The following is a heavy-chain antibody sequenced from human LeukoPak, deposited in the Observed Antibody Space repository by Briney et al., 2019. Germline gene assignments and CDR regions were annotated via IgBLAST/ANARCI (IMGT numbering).Heavy chain of an antibody. CDR1: GLTFSRYA. CDR2: SGSGGGT. J-gene: IGHJ4*02. CDR3: AKTGTDDGYSIYFDH. Sequence: PGGSLRLSCAASGLTFSRYAMSWVRQAPGKGLEWVLTSGSGGGTYNADSVKGRFTISRDNSQNTLYLQMNSLRAEDTAIYYCAKTGTDDGYSIYFDHWGQGTLVTVSS. V-gene: IGHV3-23*01. D-gene: IGHD5-24*01.